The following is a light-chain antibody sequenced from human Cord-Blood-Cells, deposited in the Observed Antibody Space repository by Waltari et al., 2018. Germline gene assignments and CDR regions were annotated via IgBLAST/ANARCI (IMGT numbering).Light chain of an antibody. CDR3: QQYNSYSYT. CDR1: QSISSW. CDR2: DAS. Sequence: DNQMTKPPSTMSASERDKLTITCRASQSISSWLAWYQQKPGKAPKLLIYDASSLESGVPSRFSGSGSGTEFTLTISSLQPDDFATYYCQQYNSYSYTFGQGTKLEIK. V-gene: IGKV1-5*01. J-gene: IGKJ2*01.